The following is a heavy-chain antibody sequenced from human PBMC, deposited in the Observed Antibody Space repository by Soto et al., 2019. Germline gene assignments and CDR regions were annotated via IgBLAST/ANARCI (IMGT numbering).Heavy chain of an antibody. CDR2: IYYSGST. D-gene: IGHD3-3*01. Sequence: SETLSLTCTVSGGSISSYYWSWIRQPPGKGLEWIGYIYYSGSTNYNPSLKSRVTISVDTSKNQFSLKLSSVTAADTAVYYCARHFWSGSPYFDYWGRGTLVTVSS. CDR3: ARHFWSGSPYFDY. CDR1: GGSISSYY. J-gene: IGHJ4*02. V-gene: IGHV4-59*08.